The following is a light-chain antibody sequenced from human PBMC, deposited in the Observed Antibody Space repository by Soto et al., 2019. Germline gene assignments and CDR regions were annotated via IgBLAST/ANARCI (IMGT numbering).Light chain of an antibody. CDR3: NSYTSSSTLDV. V-gene: IGLV2-14*02. CDR1: SSDVGSYDH. CDR2: EVS. Sequence: QSALIQPPSVSGSPGQSVTISCTGTSSDVGSYDHVSWYQQHPGKAPKLMIYEVSNRPSGVSNRFSGSKSGNTASLTISGLQAEDEADYYCNSYTSSSTLDVFGTGTKVTVL. J-gene: IGLJ1*01.